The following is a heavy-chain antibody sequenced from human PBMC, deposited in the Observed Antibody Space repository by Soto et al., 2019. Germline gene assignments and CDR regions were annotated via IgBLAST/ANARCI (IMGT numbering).Heavy chain of an antibody. J-gene: IGHJ4*02. CDR2: IKSKIDGGTT. Sequence: EVQLVESGGGLVKPGGSLRLSCAASGFTFTNAWMNWVRQAPGKGLEWVGRIKSKIDGGTTDYAAPVKGRLTISRDDSKNALYVQMNSLKTEYTAVYYCTTASSLSGGIFDHWGQGTPVTVSS. D-gene: IGHD6-6*01. CDR1: GFTFTNAW. V-gene: IGHV3-15*07. CDR3: TTASSLSGGIFDH.